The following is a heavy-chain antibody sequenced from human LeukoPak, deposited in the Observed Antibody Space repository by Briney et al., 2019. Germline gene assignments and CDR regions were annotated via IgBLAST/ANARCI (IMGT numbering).Heavy chain of an antibody. CDR1: GYTFTSYG. D-gene: IGHD6-13*01. CDR3: ARHDCSSWHYYYYGMDV. Sequence: GASVKVSCKASGYTFTSYGINWVRQATGQGLEWMGWMNPNSGNTGYAQKFQGRVTMTRNTSISTAYMELSSLRSEDTAVYYCARHDCSSWHYYYYGMDVWGQGTTVTVSS. J-gene: IGHJ6*02. CDR2: MNPNSGNT. V-gene: IGHV1-8*01.